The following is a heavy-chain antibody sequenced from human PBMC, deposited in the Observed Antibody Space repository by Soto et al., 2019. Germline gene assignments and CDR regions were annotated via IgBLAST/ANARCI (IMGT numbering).Heavy chain of an antibody. CDR1: GYSFTSHY. V-gene: IGHV1-2*04. D-gene: IGHD4-17*01. Sequence: GASVKVSCKAIGYSFTSHYIHWVRQAPGQGLEWMGTIYPGGVNIAYAQKFQGWVTMTRDTSISTAYMELSRLRSDDTAVYYCARSYGGNSLSYYGMDVWG. CDR3: ARSYGGNSLSYYGMDV. CDR2: IYPGGVNI. J-gene: IGHJ6*02.